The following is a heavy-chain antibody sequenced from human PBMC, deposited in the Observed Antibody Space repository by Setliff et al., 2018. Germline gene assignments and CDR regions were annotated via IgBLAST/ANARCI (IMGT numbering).Heavy chain of an antibody. CDR3: ARASSGWYSAYYYYMDV. V-gene: IGHV4-39*07. CDR2: TYYGGNT. D-gene: IGHD6-19*01. J-gene: IGHJ6*03. CDR1: GASISGNSYY. Sequence: SETLSLTCTVSGASISGNSYYWGWIRQPPGKGLEWIASTYYGGNTFYNPSLKSRVTISIDTSKSQFSLKLSSVTAADTALYYCARASSGWYSAYYYYMDVWGKGTTVTVSS.